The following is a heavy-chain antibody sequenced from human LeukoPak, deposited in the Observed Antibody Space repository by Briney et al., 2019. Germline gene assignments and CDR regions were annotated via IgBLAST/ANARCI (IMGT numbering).Heavy chain of an antibody. CDR1: GFTFSSYS. V-gene: IGHV3-48*02. D-gene: IGHD2-8*02. J-gene: IGHJ4*02. CDR2: ISTSTI. CDR3: ARDRYWAFDY. Sequence: GGSLRLSCAASGFTFSSYSMNWVRQAPGKGLEWLSYISTSTIYYADSVKGRFTTSRDNAKNSLYLQMNSLRDEDTAVYYCARDRYWAFDYWGQGTLVTVSS.